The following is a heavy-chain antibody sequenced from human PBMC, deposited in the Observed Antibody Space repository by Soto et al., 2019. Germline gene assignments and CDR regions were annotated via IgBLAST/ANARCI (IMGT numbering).Heavy chain of an antibody. J-gene: IGHJ6*02. V-gene: IGHV4-34*01. Sequence: PSETLSLTCAVYGGSFSGYYWSWIRQPPGKGLEWIGEINHSGSTNYNPSLKSRVTISVDTSKNQFSLKLSSVTAADTAVYYCARERITMVRGVIFYYYYGMDVWGQGTTVTVSS. CDR3: ARERITMVRGVIFYYYYGMDV. CDR2: INHSGST. CDR1: GGSFSGYY. D-gene: IGHD3-10*01.